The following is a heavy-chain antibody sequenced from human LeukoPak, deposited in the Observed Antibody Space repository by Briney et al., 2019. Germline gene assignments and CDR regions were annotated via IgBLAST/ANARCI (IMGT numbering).Heavy chain of an antibody. D-gene: IGHD1-26*01. V-gene: IGHV5-51*01. Sequence: GESLKISCKGSGYNFTSDWIGWVRQMLGKGLEWMGIIYPGDSETRYSPSFQGQVTISADKSISTAYLQWSSLKASDTAMYYCARLRYSAASFDYYYYGMDVWGQGTTVTVSS. CDR2: IYPGDSET. CDR3: ARLRYSAASFDYYYYGMDV. J-gene: IGHJ6*02. CDR1: GYNFTSDW.